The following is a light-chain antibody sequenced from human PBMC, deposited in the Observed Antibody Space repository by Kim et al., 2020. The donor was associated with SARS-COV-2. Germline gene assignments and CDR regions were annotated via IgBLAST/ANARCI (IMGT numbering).Light chain of an antibody. J-gene: IGLJ3*02. CDR2: SNN. V-gene: IGLV1-47*02. CDR3: AAWDDSLSGWV. Sequence: QSVLTQPPSASGTPGQRVTIPCSGSSSNIGSNYVYWYQQLPGTAPKLLFYSNNQRPSGVPDRFSGSKSGTSASLAISGLRSEDEADYYCAAWDDSLSGWVFGGRTQLTVL. CDR1: SSNIGSNY.